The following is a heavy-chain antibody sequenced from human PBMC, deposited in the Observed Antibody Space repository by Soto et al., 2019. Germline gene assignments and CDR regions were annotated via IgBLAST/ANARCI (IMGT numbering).Heavy chain of an antibody. J-gene: IGHJ4*02. CDR3: AKGRWGDWFRHLFDY. D-gene: IGHD3-9*01. Sequence: EVQLLESGGGLVQPGGSLRLSCAASGFTFSSYAMSWVRQAPGKGLEWVSAISGSGGSTYYADSVKGRFTISRDNSXXTLYLQMNSLRAEDTAVYYCAKGRWGDWFRHLFDYWGQGTLVTVSS. V-gene: IGHV3-23*01. CDR1: GFTFSSYA. CDR2: ISGSGGST.